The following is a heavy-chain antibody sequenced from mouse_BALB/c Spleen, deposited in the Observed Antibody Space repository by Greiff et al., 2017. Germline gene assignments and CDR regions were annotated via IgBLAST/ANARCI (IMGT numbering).Heavy chain of an antibody. D-gene: IGHD2-2*01. Sequence: EVKLQESGPGLVKPSQSLSLTCTVTGYSITSDYAWNWIRQFPGNKLEWMGYISYSGSTSYNPSLKSRISITRDTSKNQFFLQLNSVTTEDTATYYCAGGNDVPYYAMDYWGQGTSVTVSS. V-gene: IGHV3-2*02. CDR2: ISYSGST. CDR1: GYSITSDYA. CDR3: AGGNDVPYYAMDY. J-gene: IGHJ4*01.